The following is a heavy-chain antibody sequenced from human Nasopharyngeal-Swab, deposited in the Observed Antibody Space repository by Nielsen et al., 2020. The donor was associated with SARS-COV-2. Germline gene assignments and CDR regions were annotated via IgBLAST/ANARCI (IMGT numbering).Heavy chain of an antibody. D-gene: IGHD1-7*01. CDR1: GYTFTGYY. Sequence: ASVKVSCKASGYTFTGYYMHWVRQAPGQGLEWMGRINPNSGGTNYAQKFQGRVTMTRDTSISTAYMELSRLRSDDTAVYYCASWSITGTTTLGYYYYGMDVWGQGTTVTVSS. J-gene: IGHJ6*02. CDR2: INPNSGGT. CDR3: ASWSITGTTTLGYYYYGMDV. V-gene: IGHV1-2*06.